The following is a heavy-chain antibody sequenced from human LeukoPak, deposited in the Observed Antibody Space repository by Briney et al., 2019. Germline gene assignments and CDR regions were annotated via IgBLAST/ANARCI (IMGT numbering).Heavy chain of an antibody. Sequence: GGSLRLSCAASGFTFSSSAMSWVRQAPGKGLEWVSAIGGSGGSTYYADSVKGRFTISRDNSKNTLYLQMNSLRAEDTAVYYCARAPIYCSSTSCYDAYYYYGMDVWGQGTTVTVSS. CDR1: GFTFSSSA. J-gene: IGHJ6*02. CDR3: ARAPIYCSSTSCYDAYYYYGMDV. V-gene: IGHV3-23*01. D-gene: IGHD2-2*01. CDR2: IGGSGGST.